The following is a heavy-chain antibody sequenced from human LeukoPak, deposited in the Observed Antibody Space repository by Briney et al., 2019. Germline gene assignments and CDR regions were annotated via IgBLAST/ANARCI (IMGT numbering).Heavy chain of an antibody. J-gene: IGHJ4*02. Sequence: SETLSLTCTVSGGSISSYYWSWIRQPPGKGLEWIGSIYYSGSTYYNPSLKSRVTISVDTSKNQFSLKLSSVTAADTAVYYCARGPRYYGSGSYDYWGQGTLVTVSS. CDR1: GGSISSYY. CDR3: ARGPRYYGSGSYDY. CDR2: IYYSGST. V-gene: IGHV4-59*12. D-gene: IGHD3-10*01.